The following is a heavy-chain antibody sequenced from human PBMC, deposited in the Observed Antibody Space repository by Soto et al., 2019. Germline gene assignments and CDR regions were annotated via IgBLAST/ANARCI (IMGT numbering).Heavy chain of an antibody. CDR2: IDSDGSST. Sequence: PGGSLRLSCAASAFSFSSYWMHWVRQAPGKGLVWVSRIDSDGSSTSYADSVKGRFTISRDNAKNTLYLEMNSLRAEDTAVYYCERTYYYYGMDVWGQGTKVTVYS. V-gene: IGHV3-74*01. CDR3: ERTYYYYGMDV. J-gene: IGHJ6*02. CDR1: AFSFSSYW.